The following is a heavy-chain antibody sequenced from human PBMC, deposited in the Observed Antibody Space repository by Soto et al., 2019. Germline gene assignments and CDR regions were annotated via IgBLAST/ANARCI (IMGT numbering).Heavy chain of an antibody. CDR1: GGTFSSSA. J-gene: IGHJ6*02. CDR3: ARDNDRLQLGGNYYYILDV. D-gene: IGHD4-4*01. CDR2: VIPLFRTP. Sequence: QVQLVQSGAEMKEPGSSVKVSCKTSGGTFSSSAISWLRQAPGQGLEWMGGVIPLFRTPDYAQKFQGRVTIAADESTGTAYMEPSSLRSEDTAVYYCARDNDRLQLGGNYYYILDVWGQGTTITVSS. V-gene: IGHV1-69*12.